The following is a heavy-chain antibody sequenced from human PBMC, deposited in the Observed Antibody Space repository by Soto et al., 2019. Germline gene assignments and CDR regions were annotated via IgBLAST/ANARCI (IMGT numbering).Heavy chain of an antibody. V-gene: IGHV4-31*03. CDR2: IYYSGST. CDR3: ARAITMVRGEWFDP. D-gene: IGHD3-10*01. J-gene: IGHJ5*02. CDR1: GGSISSGDYY. Sequence: SETLSLTCTVSGGSISSGDYYWSWIRQHPGKGLEWIGYIYYSGSTYYNPSLKSRVTISVDTSKNQFSLKLSSVTAADTAVYYCARAITMVRGEWFDPWGQGTLVTVSS.